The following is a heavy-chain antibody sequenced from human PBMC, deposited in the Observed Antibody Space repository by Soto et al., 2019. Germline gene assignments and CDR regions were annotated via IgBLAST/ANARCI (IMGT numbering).Heavy chain of an antibody. J-gene: IGHJ5*02. Sequence: ASVKVSSKASGYNFTDDFIHWVRQAPGQGLEWVGLINPNSGDTGYVENFQVRVTMTRDTSISTAFMELSRLRSDDTATYSCARRATERPFDPWGQGTLVTGSA. CDR1: GYNFTDDF. V-gene: IGHV1-2*02. CDR2: INPNSGDT. CDR3: ARRATERPFDP. D-gene: IGHD6-25*01.